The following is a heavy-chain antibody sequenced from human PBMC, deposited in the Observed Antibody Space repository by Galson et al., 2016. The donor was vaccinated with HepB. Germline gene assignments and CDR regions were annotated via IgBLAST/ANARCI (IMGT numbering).Heavy chain of an antibody. V-gene: IGHV3-74*01. CDR3: ARGGPLEMSTILGFDY. CDR1: GFPFSKYW. J-gene: IGHJ4*02. D-gene: IGHD5-24*01. CDR2: INTDGSST. Sequence: LRLSCAASGFPFSKYWMHWVRQAPGKGLVWVSRINTDGSSTTYADSVKGRFTSSRDNAKNPLFLQMNSLRAEDTAVYYCARGGPLEMSTILGFDYWGQGTLVTVSS.